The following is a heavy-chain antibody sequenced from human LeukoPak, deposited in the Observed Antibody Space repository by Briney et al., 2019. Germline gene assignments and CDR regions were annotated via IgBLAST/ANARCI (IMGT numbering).Heavy chain of an antibody. V-gene: IGHV4-39*01. Sequence: PSETLSLTCTVSGGSISSSSYYWGWIRQPPGKGLEWIGSIYYSGSTYYNPSLKSRVTISVDTSKNQFSLKLSSVTAADTAVYYCARLTYDSSGYSVTWGQGTMVTVSS. CDR1: GGSISSSSYY. CDR3: ARLTYDSSGYSVT. CDR2: IYYSGST. D-gene: IGHD3-22*01. J-gene: IGHJ3*01.